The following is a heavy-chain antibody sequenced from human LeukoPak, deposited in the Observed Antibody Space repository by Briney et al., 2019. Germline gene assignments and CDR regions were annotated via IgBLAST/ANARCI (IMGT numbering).Heavy chain of an antibody. V-gene: IGHV4-59*08. D-gene: IGHD6-6*01. CDR3: ARAARPLFFDY. CDR1: GGSISSYY. Sequence: SETLSLTCTASGGSISSYYWSWIRQPPGKGLEWIGYIYYSGSTNYNPSLKSRVTISVDTSKNQFSLKLSSVTAADTAVYYCARAARPLFFDYWGQGTLVTVSS. J-gene: IGHJ4*02. CDR2: IYYSGST.